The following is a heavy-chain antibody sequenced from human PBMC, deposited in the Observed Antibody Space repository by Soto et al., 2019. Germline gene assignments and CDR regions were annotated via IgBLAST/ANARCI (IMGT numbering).Heavy chain of an antibody. CDR3: ARDSGNYYYYYGMDV. V-gene: IGHV1-18*01. Sequence: ASVKVSCKASGYTFTSYGISWVRQAPGQGLEWMGWISAYSGNTNYAQKLQGRVTMTTDTSTSTAYMELRSLRSDDTAVYYCARDSGNYYYYYGMDVWGQGTTVTVSS. D-gene: IGHD2-15*01. CDR2: ISAYSGNT. CDR1: GYTFTSYG. J-gene: IGHJ6*02.